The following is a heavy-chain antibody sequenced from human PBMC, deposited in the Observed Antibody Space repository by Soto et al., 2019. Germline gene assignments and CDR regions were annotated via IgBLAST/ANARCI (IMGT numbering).Heavy chain of an antibody. CDR2: ISSTISYT. D-gene: IGHD5-18*01. CDR3: ARYIYGYVDY. Sequence: GGSLRLSCAASGFTFSDYYMSWIRQAPGKGLEWVSYISSTISYTHYADSVKGRFTISRDNAKNSLYLQMNSLRAEDTAVYYCARYIYGYVDYWGQGTLVTVSS. J-gene: IGHJ4*02. CDR1: GFTFSDYY. V-gene: IGHV3-11*06.